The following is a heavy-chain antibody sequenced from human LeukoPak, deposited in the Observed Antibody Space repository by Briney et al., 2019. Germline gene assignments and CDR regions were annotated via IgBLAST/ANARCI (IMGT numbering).Heavy chain of an antibody. V-gene: IGHV3-33*01. CDR2: ICYDGSNK. D-gene: IGHD6-19*01. J-gene: IGHJ5*02. Sequence: SLRLSCAASGFTFSSYGMHWVGQAPGRGLEGVAGICYDGSNKYYADSVKGRFTISRDNSKNTLSLHMNSRRAEDTAVYYCPRRSRAVAGTGWFDLWGQGTLVTVSS. CDR1: GFTFSSYG. CDR3: PRRSRAVAGTGWFDL.